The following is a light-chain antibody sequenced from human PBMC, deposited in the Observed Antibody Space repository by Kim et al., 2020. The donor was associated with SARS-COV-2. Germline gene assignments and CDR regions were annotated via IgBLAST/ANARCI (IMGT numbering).Light chain of an antibody. J-gene: IGLJ1*01. V-gene: IGLV2-8*01. Sequence: GQSVTISCTGTSSDVGGYNYVSWYQQHPGKAPKLMIYEVSTRPSRVPDRFSGSKSGNTASLTVSGLQAEDEADYYCSSYAGSNIYVFGTGTKVTVL. CDR1: SSDVGGYNY. CDR2: EVS. CDR3: SSYAGSNIYV.